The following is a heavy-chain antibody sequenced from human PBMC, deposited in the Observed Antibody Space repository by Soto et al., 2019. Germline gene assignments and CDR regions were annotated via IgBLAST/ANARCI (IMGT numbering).Heavy chain of an antibody. CDR3: VRETYSNIGGYGFDT. V-gene: IGHV4-30-4*01. D-gene: IGHD6-13*01. J-gene: IGHJ5*02. CDR1: GGSINNGDNY. CDR2: IYPSGTT. Sequence: QVQLQESGPGLVKPSQTLSLTCTVSGGSINNGDNYWSWVRQSPGKGLEWIVCIYPSGTTYDNPSLQSRLTISAYMSTNQFSLKLKSVTAADTAVYYCVRETYSNIGGYGFDTWGRGTLVTVSS.